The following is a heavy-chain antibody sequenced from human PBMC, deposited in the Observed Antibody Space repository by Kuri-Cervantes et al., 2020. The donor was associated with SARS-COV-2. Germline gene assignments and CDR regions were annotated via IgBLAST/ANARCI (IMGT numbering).Heavy chain of an antibody. J-gene: IGHJ6*02. V-gene: IGHV3-30*18. CDR3: AKDLLEYYDFWSGYYTGEYGMDV. CDR2: ISYDGSNK. CDR1: GFTFSSYG. Sequence: GESLKISWAASGFTFSSYGMHWVRQAPGKGLESGAVISYDGSNKYYADSVKGRFTISRDNSKNTLYLQMNSLRAEDTAVYYCAKDLLEYYDFWSGYYTGEYGMDVWGQGTTVTVSS. D-gene: IGHD3-3*01.